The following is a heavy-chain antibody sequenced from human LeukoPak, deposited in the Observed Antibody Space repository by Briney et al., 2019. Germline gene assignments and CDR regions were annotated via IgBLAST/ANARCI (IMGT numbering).Heavy chain of an antibody. Sequence: GGSLRLSCAASGFTLSSYGMHWVRQAPGKGLEWVAFIRYDGSNKYYADSVKGRFTISRDNSKNTLYLQMNSLRAEDTAVYYCARPSLNSGSYFDYWGQGILVTVPS. J-gene: IGHJ4*02. CDR3: ARPSLNSGSYFDY. CDR1: GFTLSSYG. V-gene: IGHV3-30*02. CDR2: IRYDGSNK. D-gene: IGHD1-26*01.